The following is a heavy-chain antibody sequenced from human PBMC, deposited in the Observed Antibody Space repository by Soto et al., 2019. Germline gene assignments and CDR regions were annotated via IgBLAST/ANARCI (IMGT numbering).Heavy chain of an antibody. D-gene: IGHD2-15*01. V-gene: IGHV3-30*18. CDR1: GFTFSSYG. CDR3: AKGWWELLS. Sequence: QVQLVESGGGVVQPGRSLRLSCAASGFTFSSYGMHWIRQAPGKGLEWVALISYDGSNEYYAESVKGRFSISRDNSKDTLYLQMNSLRPEDTAVDYCAKGWWELLSWGQGTLVTVSS. J-gene: IGHJ4*02. CDR2: ISYDGSNE.